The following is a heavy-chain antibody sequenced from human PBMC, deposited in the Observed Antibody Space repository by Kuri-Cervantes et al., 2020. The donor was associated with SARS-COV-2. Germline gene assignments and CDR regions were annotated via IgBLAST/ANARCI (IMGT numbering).Heavy chain of an antibody. J-gene: IGHJ3*02. V-gene: IGHV1-2*04. CDR3: ARSTPFRRLAVISQGGAFDI. D-gene: IGHD3-22*01. CDR1: GYTFTGYY. Sequence: APVKVSCKASGYTFTGYYMHWVRQAPGQGLEWMGWINPNSGGTNYAQKFQGWVTMTRDTSISTVYMELSRLRSDDTAVYYCARSTPFRRLAVISQGGAFDIWGQGTMVTVSS. CDR2: INPNSGGT.